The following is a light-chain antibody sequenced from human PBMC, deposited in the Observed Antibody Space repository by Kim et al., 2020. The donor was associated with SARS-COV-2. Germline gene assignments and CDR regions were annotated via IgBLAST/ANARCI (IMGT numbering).Light chain of an antibody. CDR1: SLRSYY. V-gene: IGLV3-19*01. CDR2: GKN. J-gene: IGLJ2*01. CDR3: NSRDSSDNVV. Sequence: SSELTQDPAVSVALGQTVRITCQGDSLRSYYATWYQQKPGQAPIIVIYGKNIRPSGIPDRFSGSSSGNTASLTITGTQAGDEADYYCNSRDSSDNVVFGGGTQLTVL.